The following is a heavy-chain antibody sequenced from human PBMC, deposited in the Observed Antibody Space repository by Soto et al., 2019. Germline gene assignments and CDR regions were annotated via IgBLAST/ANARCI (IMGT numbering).Heavy chain of an antibody. CDR3: TQNYYFWSGYYKDAFDI. D-gene: IGHD3-3*01. J-gene: IGHJ3*02. V-gene: IGHV3-15*01. Sequence: GGSLRLSCAASGFTFSNAWMSWVRQAPGKGLEWVGRIKSKADGGTTDYAAPVKGRFTISRDDSKNTLYLQMNSLKTEDTAVYFCTQNYYFWSGYYKDAFDIWGQGTMVTVSS. CDR1: GFTFSNAW. CDR2: IKSKADGGTT.